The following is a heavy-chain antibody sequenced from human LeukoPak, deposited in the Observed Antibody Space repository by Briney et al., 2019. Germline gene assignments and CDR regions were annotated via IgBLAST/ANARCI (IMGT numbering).Heavy chain of an antibody. CDR1: GGSISSSSYY. CDR2: IYYSGST. V-gene: IGHV4-39*07. Sequence: SETLSLTCTVSGGSISSSSYYWGWIRQPPGKGLEWIGSIYYSGSTYYNPSLKSRVTISVDTSKNQFSLKLSSVTAADTAVYYCARDDLGELSLYHGPSDYYYGMDVWGQGTTVTVSS. CDR3: ARDDLGELSLYHGPSDYYYGMDV. J-gene: IGHJ6*02. D-gene: IGHD3-16*02.